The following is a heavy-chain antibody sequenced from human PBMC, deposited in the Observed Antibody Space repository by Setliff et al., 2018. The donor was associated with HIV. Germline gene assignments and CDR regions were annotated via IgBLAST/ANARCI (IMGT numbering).Heavy chain of an antibody. J-gene: IGHJ3*02. D-gene: IGHD1-1*01. CDR1: GGSIRATSYY. Sequence: NPSETLSLTCTVSGGSIRATSYYWGWIRQPPGKGLEWIGSVHYSGATNPNPSLRSRLTMLIDTSGDYFSLRLSSVTAADTAVYYCARPRLWRDAFDIWGQGAMVTVSS. V-gene: IGHV4-39*02. CDR3: ARPRLWRDAFDI. CDR2: VHYSGAT.